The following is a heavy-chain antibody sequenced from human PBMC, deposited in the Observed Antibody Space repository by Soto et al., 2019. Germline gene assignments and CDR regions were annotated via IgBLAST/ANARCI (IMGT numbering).Heavy chain of an antibody. J-gene: IGHJ4*02. D-gene: IGHD2-8*01. CDR2: ISAYNGNT. V-gene: IGHV1-18*01. Sequence: GASVKFSCKASGYTFTSYGISWVRQAPGQGLEWMGWISAYNGNTNYAQKLQGRVTMTTDTSTSTAYMELRSLRSDDTAVYYCARDRVVLMVYDYYFDYWGQGTLVTVSS. CDR3: ARDRVVLMVYDYYFDY. CDR1: GYTFTSYG.